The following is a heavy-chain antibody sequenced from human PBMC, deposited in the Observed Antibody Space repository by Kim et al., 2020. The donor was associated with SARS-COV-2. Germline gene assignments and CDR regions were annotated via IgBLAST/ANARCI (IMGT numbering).Heavy chain of an antibody. Sequence: SVKVSCKASGGTFSSYAISWVRQAPGQGLEWMGGIIPIFGTANYAQKFQGRVTITADESTSTAYMELSSLRSEDTAVYYCARETEYYYGSQLDYWGQGTLVTVSS. V-gene: IGHV1-69*13. CDR3: ARETEYYYGSQLDY. CDR2: IIPIFGTA. CDR1: GGTFSSYA. J-gene: IGHJ4*02. D-gene: IGHD3-10*01.